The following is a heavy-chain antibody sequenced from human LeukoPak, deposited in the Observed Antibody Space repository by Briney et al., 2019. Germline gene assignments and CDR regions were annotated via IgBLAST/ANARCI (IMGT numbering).Heavy chain of an antibody. V-gene: IGHV4-39*01. CDR2: IYYSGST. CDR1: GGSISSSNYY. D-gene: IGHD5-12*01. CDR3: ARLYSGYDGYDAFDI. J-gene: IGHJ3*02. Sequence: SETLSLTCTVSGGSISSSNYYWDWIRQPPGKGLEWIGSIYYSGSTYYNPSLKSRVTISVDTSKNQFSLKLSSVTAADTAVYYCARLYSGYDGYDAFDIWGQGTMVTVSS.